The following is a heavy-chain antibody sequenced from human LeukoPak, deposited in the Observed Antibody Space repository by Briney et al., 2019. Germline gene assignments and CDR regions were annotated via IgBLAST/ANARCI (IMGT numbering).Heavy chain of an antibody. Sequence: GGSLRLSCAASGFTVSSYYMSWVRQAPGKGLEWVSVIYSGGSTYYADSVKGRFTISRDNSKHTLFLQMSSLRAEDTAVYYCARDPRGGAAAVYGMDVWGQGTTVTVSS. CDR3: ARDPRGGAAAVYGMDV. D-gene: IGHD6-13*01. CDR2: IYSGGST. CDR1: GFTVSSYY. V-gene: IGHV3-66*01. J-gene: IGHJ6*02.